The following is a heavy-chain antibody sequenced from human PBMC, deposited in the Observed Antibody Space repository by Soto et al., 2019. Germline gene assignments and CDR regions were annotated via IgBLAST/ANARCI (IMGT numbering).Heavy chain of an antibody. CDR3: ARTDLQWELLNWFDP. CDR1: GGSLSSSSYY. V-gene: IGHV4-39*01. J-gene: IGHJ5*02. CDR2: IYYSGST. D-gene: IGHD1-26*01. Sequence: SETLSLTCTVSGGSLSSSSYYWGWIRQPPGKGLEWIGSIYYSGSTYYNPSLKSRVTISVDTSKNQFSLKLSSVTAADTAVYYCARTDLQWELLNWFDPCGQGTPVTSPQ.